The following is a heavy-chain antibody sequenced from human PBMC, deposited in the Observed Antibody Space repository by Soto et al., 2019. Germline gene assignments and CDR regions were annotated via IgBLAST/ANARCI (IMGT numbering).Heavy chain of an antibody. J-gene: IGHJ5*02. CDR2: FDPEDGET. Sequence: ASVKVSCKVSGYTLTELSMHCVLQSRGKGLEWMGGFDPEDGETIYAQKFQGRVTMTEDTSTDTAYMELSSLRSEDTAVYYCATDRDGYNYNWFDPWGQGTLVTVSS. CDR3: ATDRDGYNYNWFDP. CDR1: GYTLTELS. D-gene: IGHD1-1*01. V-gene: IGHV1-24*01.